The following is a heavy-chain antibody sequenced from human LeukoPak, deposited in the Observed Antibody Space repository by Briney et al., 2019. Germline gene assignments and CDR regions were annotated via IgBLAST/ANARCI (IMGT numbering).Heavy chain of an antibody. J-gene: IGHJ4*02. D-gene: IGHD6-13*01. CDR3: ARGGVSRVLGY. CDR2: ISYDGSNK. CDR1: GFTFSSYA. Sequence: GGSLRLSCAASGFTFSSYAMHWVRQAPGKGLEWVAVISYDGSNKYYADSVKGRFTISRDNSKNTLYLQMNSLRAEDTAVYYCARGGVSRVLGYWGQGTLVTVSS. V-gene: IGHV3-30-3*01.